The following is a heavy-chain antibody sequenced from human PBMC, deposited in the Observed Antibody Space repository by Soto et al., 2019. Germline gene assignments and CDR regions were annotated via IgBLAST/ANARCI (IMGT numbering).Heavy chain of an antibody. J-gene: IGHJ4*02. D-gene: IGHD6-6*01. V-gene: IGHV4-61*01. CDR1: GDSIIAGKSITRYF. CDR3: ARRVRGGSEYFDY. CDR2: IYYTGST. Sequence: QVQLQESGPGLVKPSETLSLTCTVSGDSIIAGKSITRYFWSWIRQPPGKGLERIGYIYYTGSTNYNPSLKSRVTISLDTSKNQYSLRLTSVTAADTAVYYCARRVRGGSEYFDYWGQGTLVTVSS.